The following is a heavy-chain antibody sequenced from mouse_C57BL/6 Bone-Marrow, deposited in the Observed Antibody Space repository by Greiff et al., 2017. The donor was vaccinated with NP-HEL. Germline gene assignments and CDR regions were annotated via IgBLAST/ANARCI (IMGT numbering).Heavy chain of an antibody. CDR2: ISDGGSYT. D-gene: IGHD6-5*01. V-gene: IGHV5-4*01. J-gene: IGHJ4*01. Sequence: EVNVVESGGGLVKPGGSLKLSCAASGFTFSSYAMSWVRQTPEKRLEWVATISDGGSYTYYPDNVKGRFTISRDNAKNNLYLQMSHLKSEDTAMYYCARDSLCYAMDYWGQGTSVTVSS. CDR3: ARDSLCYAMDY. CDR1: GFTFSSYA.